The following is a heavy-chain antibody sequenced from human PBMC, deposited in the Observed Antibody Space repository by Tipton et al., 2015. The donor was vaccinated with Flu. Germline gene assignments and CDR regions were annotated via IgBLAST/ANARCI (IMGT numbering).Heavy chain of an antibody. D-gene: IGHD3-10*01. Sequence: QLVQSGAEVKKPGASVKVSCKASGYTFTSYYMHWVRQAPGQGLEWMGIINPSGGSTSYTQKFQGRVTMTRDTSTSTVYMELSSLRSEDTAVYYCARDALYGSGRGPFDYWGQGTLVPVSS. CDR1: GYTFTSYY. CDR3: ARDALYGSGRGPFDY. J-gene: IGHJ4*02. CDR2: INPSGGST. V-gene: IGHV1-46*01.